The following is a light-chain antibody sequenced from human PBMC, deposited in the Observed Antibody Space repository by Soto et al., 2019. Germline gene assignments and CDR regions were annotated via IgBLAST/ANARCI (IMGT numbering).Light chain of an antibody. CDR1: SSDVGSYNL. Sequence: QSALTQPASVSGSPGQSITISCTGTSSDVGSYNLVSWYQQHPGKAPKLMIHEVDKRPSGVSDRFSGSKSGNTASLTVSGLQAEDEADYYCSSYAGSTTFVMFDGGTKLTVL. J-gene: IGLJ3*02. CDR3: SSYAGSTTFVM. V-gene: IGLV2-23*02. CDR2: EVD.